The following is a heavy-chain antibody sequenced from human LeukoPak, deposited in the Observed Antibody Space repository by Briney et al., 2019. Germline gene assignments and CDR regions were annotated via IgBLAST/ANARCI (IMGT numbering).Heavy chain of an antibody. CDR3: ARGVPAVDY. J-gene: IGHJ4*02. D-gene: IGHD2-2*01. Sequence: PSETLSLTCAVSGGSISSGGYSGSWIRQPPGKGLEWIGYIYHSGSTYYNPSLKSRVTISVDRSKNQFSLKLSSVTAADTAVYYGARGVPAVDYWGQGKLVTVSS. V-gene: IGHV4-30-2*01. CDR1: GGSISSGGYS. CDR2: IYHSGST.